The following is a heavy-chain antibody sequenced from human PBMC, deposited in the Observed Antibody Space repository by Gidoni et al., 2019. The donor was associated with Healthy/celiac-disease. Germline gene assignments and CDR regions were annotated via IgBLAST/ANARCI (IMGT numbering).Heavy chain of an antibody. V-gene: IGHV2-5*02. D-gene: IGHD7-27*01. CDR2: IYWDDDK. CDR3: AHQLTGDPDEERTDYYYGMDV. J-gene: IGHJ6*02. CDR1: GFSLSTSVVG. Sequence: QITLQESGPTLVKPTQTLTLTCTFSGFSLSTSVVGVGWIRQPPGKALEWLALIYWDDDKRYSPSLKSRLTITKDTSKNQVVLTMTNMDPVDTATYYCAHQLTGDPDEERTDYYYGMDVWGQGTTVTVSS.